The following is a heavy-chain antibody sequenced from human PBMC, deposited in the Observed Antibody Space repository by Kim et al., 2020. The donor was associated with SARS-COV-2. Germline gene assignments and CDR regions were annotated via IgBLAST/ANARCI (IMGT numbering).Heavy chain of an antibody. Sequence: TKYSQKFQGRVTITRDTSGTTAYMGLSSLRSEDTAVYYCARGGAVLDLGYWGQGTLVTVSS. V-gene: IGHV1-3*01. D-gene: IGHD3-10*02. CDR2: T. CDR3: ARGGAVLDLGY. J-gene: IGHJ4*02.